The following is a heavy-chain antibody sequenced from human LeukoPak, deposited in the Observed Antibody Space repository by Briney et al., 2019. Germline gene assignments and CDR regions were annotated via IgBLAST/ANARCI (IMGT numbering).Heavy chain of an antibody. J-gene: IGHJ6*03. CDR3: ARDHSNYVSVNPYMDV. CDR2: ISYDGSNK. D-gene: IGHD4-11*01. CDR1: GFTFSSYA. Sequence: GGSLRLSCAASGFTFSSYAMHWVRQAPGKGLEWVAVISYDGSNKYYADSVKGRFTISRDNSKNTLYLQMNSLRAEDTAVYYCARDHSNYVSVNPYMDVWGKGTTVTVSS. V-gene: IGHV3-30*14.